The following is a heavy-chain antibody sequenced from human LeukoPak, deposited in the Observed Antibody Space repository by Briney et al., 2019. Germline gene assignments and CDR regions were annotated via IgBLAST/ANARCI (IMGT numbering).Heavy chain of an antibody. CDR3: ARGTSNDY. Sequence: ASVKVSCKASGYTFTGYYMHWVRQAPGQGLEWMGWMNPNSGNTGYAQKLQGRVTITRNTSISTAYMELSSLRSEDTAVYYCARGTSNDYWGQGTLVTVSS. V-gene: IGHV1-8*03. CDR1: GYTFTGYY. CDR2: MNPNSGNT. D-gene: IGHD4-11*01. J-gene: IGHJ4*02.